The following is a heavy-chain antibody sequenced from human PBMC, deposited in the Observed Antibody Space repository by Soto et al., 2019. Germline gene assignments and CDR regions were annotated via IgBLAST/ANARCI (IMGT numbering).Heavy chain of an antibody. CDR2: FDPEDGET. Sequence: ASVKVSCKVSGYTLTELSMHWVRQAPGKGLEWMGGFDPEDGETIYAQKFQGRVTMTEDTSTDTAYMELSSLRSEDTAVYYCATDSGTLWSGYYYFDYWGQGTLVTVSS. CDR3: ATDSGTLWSGYYYFDY. D-gene: IGHD3-3*01. J-gene: IGHJ4*02. V-gene: IGHV1-24*01. CDR1: GYTLTELS.